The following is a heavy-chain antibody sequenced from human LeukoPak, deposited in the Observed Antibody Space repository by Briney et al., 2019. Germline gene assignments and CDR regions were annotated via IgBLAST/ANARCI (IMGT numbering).Heavy chain of an antibody. CDR2: MSSSDSTI. Sequence: GGSLRLSCATAGFTFSDYYMSWIRRAPGKGLEWVSYMSSSDSTIYYADSVKGRFTISRDNAKNSLHLQMNSLRAEDTAVYYCARDPGLAGPCDYWGQGTLVTVSS. CDR1: GFTFSDYY. V-gene: IGHV3-11*01. CDR3: ARDPGLAGPCDY. J-gene: IGHJ4*02.